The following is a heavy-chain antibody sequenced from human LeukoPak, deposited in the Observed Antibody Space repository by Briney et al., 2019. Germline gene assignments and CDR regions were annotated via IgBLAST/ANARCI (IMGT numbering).Heavy chain of an antibody. CDR2: INHSGST. J-gene: IGHJ4*02. V-gene: IGHV4-34*01. CDR1: GGSFSDYY. CDR3: ARDSIVGTKGGFDS. Sequence: SETLSLTCAVYGGSFSDYYWSWIRQPPGKGLEWIGEINHSGSTNYNPSLKSQVTISVDTSKNQFSLRPSSVTAADTAVYYCARDSIVGTKGGFDSWGQGILVTVSS. D-gene: IGHD1-26*01.